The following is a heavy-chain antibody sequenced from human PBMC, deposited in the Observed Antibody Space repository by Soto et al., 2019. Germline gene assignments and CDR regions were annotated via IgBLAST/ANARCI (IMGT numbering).Heavy chain of an antibody. CDR2: MSYDGTTK. J-gene: IGHJ4*02. CDR3: AREVLWSRYFDY. V-gene: IGHV3-30-3*01. Sequence: QVQLVESGGGVVQPGRSLRLSCAASGFIFSNYVMYWVRQAPGKGLEWVAFMSYDGTTKYYADSVKGRFTISRDNSKNTLYLLMNSLRPEDTGVYYCAREVLWSRYFDYWGQGTRVTVSS. CDR1: GFIFSNYV. D-gene: IGHD3-10*01.